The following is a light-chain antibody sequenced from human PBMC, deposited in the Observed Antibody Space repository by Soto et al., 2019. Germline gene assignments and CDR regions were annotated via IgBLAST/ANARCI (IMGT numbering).Light chain of an antibody. CDR2: GAS. J-gene: IGKJ5*01. CDR3: QQYENSPIT. V-gene: IGKV3-20*01. Sequence: IVLTQSPGILSLSPGERASLSCRASQSLSSKFLAWYQQKPCQAPRLLIYGASSRATGIPDRFSGTGSETDFTLTINRLENEDFAVYYCQQYENSPITFGQGTRLEIK. CDR1: QSLSSKF.